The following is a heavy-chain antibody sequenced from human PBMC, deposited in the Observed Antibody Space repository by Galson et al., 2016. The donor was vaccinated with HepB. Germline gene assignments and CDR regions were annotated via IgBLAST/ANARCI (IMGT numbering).Heavy chain of an antibody. CDR3: ARVRSGYSGYANPYYYGMDA. CDR1: GDSVSSNSAT. D-gene: IGHD5-12*01. V-gene: IGHV6-1*01. CDR2: TYHRSKWYN. J-gene: IGHJ6*02. Sequence: CAISGDSVSSNSATWNWIRQSPSRGLEWLGRTYHRSKWYNDYALSVKSRITINPDTSKNQFSLQLNSVTPEDTAVYYCARVRSGYSGYANPYYYGMDAWGQGTTVTVSS.